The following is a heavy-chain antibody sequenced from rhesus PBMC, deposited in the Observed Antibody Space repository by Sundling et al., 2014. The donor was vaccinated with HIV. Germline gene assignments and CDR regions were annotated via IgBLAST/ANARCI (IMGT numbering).Heavy chain of an antibody. CDR2: FSGSGGST. D-gene: IGHD5-24*01. CDR1: GGSISSSNW. Sequence: QVQLQESGPGLVKPSETLSLTCAVSGGSISSSNWWSWIRQPPGKGLEWIGRFSGSGGSTSDNPSLKSRVTISKDTSKNQFSLKLSSATAADTAVYYCARQWVQFGGNRRYGLHSWGHGVVVTVSS. V-gene: IGHV4-92*01. J-gene: IGHJ6*01. CDR3: ARQWVQFGGNRRYGLHS.